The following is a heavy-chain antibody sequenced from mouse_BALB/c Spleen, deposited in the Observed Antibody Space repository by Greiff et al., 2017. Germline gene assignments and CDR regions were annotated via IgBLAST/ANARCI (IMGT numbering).Heavy chain of an antibody. J-gene: IGHJ4*01. V-gene: IGHV1-4*02. CDR3: ARWAFYYGNLYYAMDY. CDR2: INPSSGST. Sequence: QVQLQQSAADLARPGASVKMSCKASGFTFTSYTMHWVQQTPGQGLEWIGYINPSSGSTEYNQKFKDKTTLNADKSSNTAYRQLSSLTSDESAVYYCARWAFYYGNLYYAMDYWGQGTSVTVSS. CDR1: GFTFTSYT. D-gene: IGHD2-1*01.